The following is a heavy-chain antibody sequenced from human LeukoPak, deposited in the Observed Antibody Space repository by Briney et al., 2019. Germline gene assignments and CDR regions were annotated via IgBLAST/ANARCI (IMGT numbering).Heavy chain of an antibody. CDR2: IYYSGST. CDR3: ARARNQHWYADAFDI. CDR1: GGSISSSTYY. Sequence: SETLSLTCTVSGGSISSSTYYWGWIRQPPGKGLEWIGSIYYSGSTFYNPSLKRRVTISVDTSKDQFSLNLSPVTAADTAVYYCARARNQHWYADAFDIWGQGTVVTVSS. D-gene: IGHD6-13*01. J-gene: IGHJ3*02. V-gene: IGHV4-39*01.